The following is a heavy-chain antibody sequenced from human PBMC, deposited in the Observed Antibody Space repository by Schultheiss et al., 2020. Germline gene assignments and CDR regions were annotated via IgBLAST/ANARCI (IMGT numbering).Heavy chain of an antibody. CDR3: ARASFYGDYLDH. CDR2: IYYSGST. D-gene: IGHD4-17*01. Sequence: SETLSLTCTVSGGSISSYYWSWIRQPPGKGLEWIGSIYYSGSTYYNPSLKSRVTISVDTSKNQFSLKLSSVTAADTAVYYCARASFYGDYLDHWGQGTLVTVSS. V-gene: IGHV4-59*05. CDR1: GGSISSYY. J-gene: IGHJ4*02.